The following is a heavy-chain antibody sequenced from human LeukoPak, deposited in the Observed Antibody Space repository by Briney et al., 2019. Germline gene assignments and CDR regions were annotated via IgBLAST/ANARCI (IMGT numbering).Heavy chain of an antibody. D-gene: IGHD6-13*01. V-gene: IGHV4-59*08. Sequence: SETLSLTCSVSGGSISSNYWSWIRQPPGKGLEWIGYIYYSGSTNYNPSLKSRVTISVDTSKNQFSLKLSSVTAADTAVYYCARHGAAAGAYYYYYGMDVWGQGTTVTVSS. CDR3: ARHGAAAGAYYYYYGMDV. J-gene: IGHJ6*02. CDR2: IYYSGST. CDR1: GGSISSNY.